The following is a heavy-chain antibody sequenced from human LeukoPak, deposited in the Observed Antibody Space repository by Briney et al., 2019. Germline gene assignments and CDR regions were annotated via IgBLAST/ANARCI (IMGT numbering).Heavy chain of an antibody. CDR3: ARDVGYGYSSSSYFDY. Sequence: ASVKVSCKASGYTFTSYGISRVRQAPGQGLEWMGWISAYNGNTNYAQKLQGRVTMTTDTSTSTAYMELRSLRSDDTAVYYCARDVGYGYSSSSYFDYWGQGTLVTVSS. V-gene: IGHV1-18*01. CDR2: ISAYNGNT. CDR1: GYTFTSYG. J-gene: IGHJ4*02. D-gene: IGHD6-6*01.